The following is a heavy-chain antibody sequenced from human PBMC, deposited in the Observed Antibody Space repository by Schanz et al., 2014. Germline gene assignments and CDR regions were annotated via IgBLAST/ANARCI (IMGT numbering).Heavy chain of an antibody. J-gene: IGHJ3*02. CDR2: ISNDGSNK. CDR3: ATDYSGGGCHI. D-gene: IGHD6-19*01. CDR1: GFTFSSYT. Sequence: QVQLVESGGGVVQPGRSLRLSCAASGFTFSSYTMHWVRQAPGTGLEWVAVISNDGSNKYYADSVKGRFTISRDNSKNTLYLQMNSLRAEDTALYFCATDYSGGGCHIWGQGTMVTVSS. V-gene: IGHV3-30*04.